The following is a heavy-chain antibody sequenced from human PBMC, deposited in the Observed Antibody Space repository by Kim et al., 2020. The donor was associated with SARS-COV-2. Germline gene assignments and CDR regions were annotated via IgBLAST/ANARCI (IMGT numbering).Heavy chain of an antibody. CDR1: GFTISSYW. CDR3: ARDTHTGVDC. Sequence: GGSLRLSCAASGFTISSYWMSWVRQAPGKGLEWVANIKQDGSEKYYVDSAKGRFTISRDNAKNSMYLQMNSMRVEDTTGYYCARDTHTGVDCWCQGNLVTVSS. CDR2: IKQDGSEK. J-gene: IGHJ4*02. V-gene: IGHV3-7*01.